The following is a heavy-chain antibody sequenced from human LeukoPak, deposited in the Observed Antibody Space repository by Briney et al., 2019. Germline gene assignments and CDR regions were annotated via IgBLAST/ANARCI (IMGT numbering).Heavy chain of an antibody. J-gene: IGHJ5*02. CDR1: GGSISSYY. CDR2: IYYSGST. Sequence: PSETLSLTCTVSGGSISSYYWSWIRQPPGKGLEWIGYIYYSGSTNYNPSLKSRVTISVDTSKNQFSLKLSSVTAADTAVYYCARGPAYYYDSSGQGWFDPWGQGTLVTVSS. CDR3: ARGPAYYYDSSGQGWFDP. D-gene: IGHD3-22*01. V-gene: IGHV4-59*01.